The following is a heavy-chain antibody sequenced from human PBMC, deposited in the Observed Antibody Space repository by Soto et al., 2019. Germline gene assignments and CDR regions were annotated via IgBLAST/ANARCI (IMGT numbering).Heavy chain of an antibody. CDR1: GYTFTNYY. J-gene: IGHJ6*02. V-gene: IGHV1-46*01. D-gene: IGHD3-16*01. CDR2: IHYSGATP. CDR3: ARDQDSDNYVYAGSQEPYGMDV. Sequence: ASVKVSCKASGYTFTNYYMHWVRQAPGQGLEWMGVIHYSGATPTYAQKFQGRVTITADRFTSTVYMELSSLTSEDTATYYCARDQDSDNYVYAGSQEPYGMDVWGQGTTVTVSS.